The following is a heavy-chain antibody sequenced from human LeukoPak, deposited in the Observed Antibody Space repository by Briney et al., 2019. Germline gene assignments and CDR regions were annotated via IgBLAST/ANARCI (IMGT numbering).Heavy chain of an antibody. D-gene: IGHD3-22*01. J-gene: IGHJ5*02. CDR3: ARHEVRMIAGWFDP. V-gene: IGHV4-39*01. Sequence: SETLSLTCTVSGGSISSSSYYWGWIRQPPGKGLEWIGSIYYSGSTYYNPSLKSRVTISVYTSKNQFSLKLSSVTAADTAVYYCARHEVRMIAGWFDPWGQGTLVTVSS. CDR2: IYYSGST. CDR1: GGSISSSSYY.